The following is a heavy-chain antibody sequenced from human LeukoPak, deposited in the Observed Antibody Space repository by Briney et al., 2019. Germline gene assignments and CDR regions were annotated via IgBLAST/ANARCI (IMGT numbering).Heavy chain of an antibody. J-gene: IGHJ4*02. D-gene: IGHD3-9*01. CDR2: ISSSSSYI. Sequence: GGSLRLSCAASGFTFSSYSMNWVRQAPGKGLEWVSSISSSSSYIYYADSVKGRFTISRDNAKNSLYLQMNSLRAEDTAVYYCARGRIYDILTGYYFDYWGQGTLVTVSS. CDR3: ARGRIYDILTGYYFDY. CDR1: GFTFSSYS. V-gene: IGHV3-21*01.